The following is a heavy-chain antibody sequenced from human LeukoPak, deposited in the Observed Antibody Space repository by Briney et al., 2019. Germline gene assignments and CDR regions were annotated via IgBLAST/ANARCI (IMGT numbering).Heavy chain of an antibody. CDR3: ARRRGQSLDP. CDR1: GGSISSYY. Sequence: SDTLSLTCTVSGGSISSYYWSWIRQPPGQGLEWIGYIYYSGSTNYNPSLKSRVTISVDTSKNQFSLKLSSVTAADTAVYYCARRRGQSLDPWGQGTLVTVSS. CDR2: IYYSGST. V-gene: IGHV4-59*08. J-gene: IGHJ5*02.